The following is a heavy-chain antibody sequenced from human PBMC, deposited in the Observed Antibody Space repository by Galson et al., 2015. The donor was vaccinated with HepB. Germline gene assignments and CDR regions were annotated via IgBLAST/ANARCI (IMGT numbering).Heavy chain of an antibody. CDR3: AKRGGQLIASTYYYGLDV. J-gene: IGHJ6*02. Sequence: SLRLSCAASGLTFSNYAMRWVRQAPGKGLEWVSSITDSGGNTYYADSVKGRFTISRDNSKNTLYLQMNSLRAEDTAIYYCAKRGGQLIASTYYYGLDVWGQGTTVTISS. CDR1: GLTFSNYA. CDR2: ITDSGGNT. D-gene: IGHD6-13*01. V-gene: IGHV3-23*01.